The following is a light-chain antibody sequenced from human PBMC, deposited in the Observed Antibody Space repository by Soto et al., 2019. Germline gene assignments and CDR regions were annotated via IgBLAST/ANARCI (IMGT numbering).Light chain of an antibody. CDR3: QQRSHWPPIT. V-gene: IGKV3-11*01. CDR1: QSVSNY. CDR2: DAS. Sequence: EIVMTQSPATLALSPGERATLSCRASQSVSNYLAWYQQKPGQAPRLLIYDASNRATGIPARFSGSGSGTDFTLTIRSLEPEDFAVYFCQQRSHWPPITFGQGTQLEIK. J-gene: IGKJ5*01.